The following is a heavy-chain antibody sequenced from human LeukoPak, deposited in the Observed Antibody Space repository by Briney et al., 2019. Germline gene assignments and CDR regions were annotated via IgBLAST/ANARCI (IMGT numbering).Heavy chain of an antibody. CDR2: ICSSGIT. J-gene: IGHJ6*02. Sequence: SETLTLTCTVSGGSISSYVWSWIRQPAGKGLEWIGRICSSGITNYKRSLKSRVTMSVDTSKNQFSLKLSSVTAADTAVYYCARDLGPDCSSTRCYALDVWGQGTTVTVSS. D-gene: IGHD2-2*01. CDR3: ARDLGPDCSSTRCYALDV. CDR1: GGSISSYV. V-gene: IGHV4-4*07.